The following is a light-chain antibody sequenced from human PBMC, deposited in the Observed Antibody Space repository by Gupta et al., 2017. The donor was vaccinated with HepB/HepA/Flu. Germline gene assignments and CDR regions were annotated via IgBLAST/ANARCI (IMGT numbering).Light chain of an antibody. CDR3: QQRSNRPPLT. CDR2: DAS. J-gene: IGKJ4*01. Sequence: IVLTQSPATLSLSPGERATLSCRASQSVSSYLAWYQQKPGQAPRLLIYDASNRATSSPARFSGSGCGRDFTLTISSLEPEDFAVYYCQQRSNRPPLTFGGGTKVEIK. V-gene: IGKV3-11*02. CDR1: QSVSSY.